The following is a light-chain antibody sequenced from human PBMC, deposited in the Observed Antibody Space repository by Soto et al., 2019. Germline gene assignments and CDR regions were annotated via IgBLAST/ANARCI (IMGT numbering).Light chain of an antibody. CDR3: QQYYATPHT. V-gene: IGKV4-1*01. Sequence: DIVMTQSPDSLAVSLGARATINCKSSQSVLYSSDNKDYLAWYQQRPGQPPNLLIYWASTRESGVPDRFSGSGSGTEFTLTISSLQSEDVAVYYCQQYYATPHTFGQGTKLEI. J-gene: IGKJ2*01. CDR2: WAS. CDR1: QSVLYSSDNKDY.